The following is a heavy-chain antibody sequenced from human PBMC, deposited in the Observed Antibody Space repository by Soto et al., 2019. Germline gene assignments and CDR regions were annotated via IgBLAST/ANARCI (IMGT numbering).Heavy chain of an antibody. CDR3: AREGVAATLYYYYGMDV. D-gene: IGHD2-15*01. Sequence: SQTLSLTCAISGDSVSSNSAAWNWIRQSPSRGLGWLGRTYYRSKWYNDYAVSVKSRITINPDTSKNQFSLQLNSVTPEDTAVYYCAREGVAATLYYYYGMDVWGRGTTVTVSS. CDR1: GDSVSSNSAA. CDR2: TYYRSKWYN. J-gene: IGHJ6*02. V-gene: IGHV6-1*01.